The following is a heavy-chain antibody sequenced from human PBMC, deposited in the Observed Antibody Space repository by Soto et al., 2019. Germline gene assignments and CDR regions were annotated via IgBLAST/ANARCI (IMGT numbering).Heavy chain of an antibody. CDR1: GFTFSSNW. Sequence: GGSLRLSCAASGFTFSSNWLHWVRQVPGKGLVWVSRINNDGSSTNYGDSVKGRFTISRDNAKNTVYLQMNSLRAEDTAVYYCARGGCKSTSCLDYWGQGTLVTVSS. J-gene: IGHJ4*02. CDR2: INNDGSST. V-gene: IGHV3-74*01. D-gene: IGHD2-2*01. CDR3: ARGGCKSTSCLDY.